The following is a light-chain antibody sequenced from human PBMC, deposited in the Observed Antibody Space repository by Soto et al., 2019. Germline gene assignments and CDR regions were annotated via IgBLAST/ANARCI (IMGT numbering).Light chain of an antibody. Sequence: DIVMIQSPDSLAVSLGERATINCKSSESVLHSSNEKNYLAWYQQKPGQLPKLLIYWASTRESGVPHRFIRSGSGTSFTLTISSLQAEDVAVYFCHQYYTFPRTFGQGTKVEIK. V-gene: IGKV4-1*01. CDR2: WAS. CDR3: HQYYTFPRT. CDR1: ESVLHSSNEKNY. J-gene: IGKJ1*01.